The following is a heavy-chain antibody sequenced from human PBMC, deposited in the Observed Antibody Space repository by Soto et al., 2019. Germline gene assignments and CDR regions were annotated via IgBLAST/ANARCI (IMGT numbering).Heavy chain of an antibody. Sequence: ESGPTLVNPTQTLTLTCTFSGFSLTTVGVGVGWIRQPPGKALEWLALIYWDDDKRYSPSLKTRVTITKDTSNDQVVLTVSNMDPADTATYYCAHLLVGCPATGCSPLRFDDWSQGALVTVSS. D-gene: IGHD2-15*01. CDR2: IYWDDDK. J-gene: IGHJ4*02. CDR1: GFSLTTVGVG. CDR3: AHLLVGCPATGCSPLRFDD. V-gene: IGHV2-5*02.